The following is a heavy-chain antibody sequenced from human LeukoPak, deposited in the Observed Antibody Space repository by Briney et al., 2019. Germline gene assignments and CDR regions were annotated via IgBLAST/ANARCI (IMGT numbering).Heavy chain of an antibody. Sequence: ASVTVSFNGSGYTFTNYYLHWVRQAPGQGLEWMGVINPSGGSTSYAQKFQGRVTMTRDTSTRTVYMDLSSQRSEDTAVYYCARAARQLVAFDYWGQGHLVTVSP. CDR3: ARAARQLVAFDY. V-gene: IGHV1-46*01. J-gene: IGHJ4*02. CDR2: INPSGGST. D-gene: IGHD6-19*01. CDR1: GYTFTNYY.